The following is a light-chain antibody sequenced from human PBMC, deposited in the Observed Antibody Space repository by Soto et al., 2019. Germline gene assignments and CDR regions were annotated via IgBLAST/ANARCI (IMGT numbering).Light chain of an antibody. V-gene: IGLV2-14*01. Sequence: QSALTQPASVSGSPGQSITISCTGTSSDIGAYNYVSWYQQHPGKAPKLLISEVSKRPSGVSNRFSGSKSDYTASLTISGLQAEDEADYYCNSHTSGDFRVFGTGTKLTVL. CDR2: EVS. J-gene: IGLJ1*01. CDR3: NSHTSGDFRV. CDR1: SSDIGAYNY.